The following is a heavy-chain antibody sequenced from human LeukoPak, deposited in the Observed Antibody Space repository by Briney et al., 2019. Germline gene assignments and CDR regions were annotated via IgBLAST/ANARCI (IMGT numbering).Heavy chain of an antibody. J-gene: IGHJ4*02. CDR3: ARENRKYYYDSSGYRFDY. D-gene: IGHD3-22*01. V-gene: IGHV1-8*01. CDR1: GYTFTSYD. Sequence: ASVKVSCKASGYTFTSYDINWVRQATGQGLEWMGWMNPNSGNTGYAQKFQGRVTMTRNTSISTAYMELSSLRSEDTAVYYCARENRKYYYDSSGYRFDYWGQGTLVTVSS. CDR2: MNPNSGNT.